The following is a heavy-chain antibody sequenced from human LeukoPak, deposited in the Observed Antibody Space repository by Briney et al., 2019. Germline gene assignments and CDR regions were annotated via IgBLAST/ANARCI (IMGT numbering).Heavy chain of an antibody. D-gene: IGHD5-12*01. Sequence: PGGSLRLSCAASGFTFSSYAMHWVRQAPGKGLEWVAVISYGGSNKYYADSVKGRFTISRDNAKNSLYLQMNSLRAEDTAVYYCARDRRPQYSGYDARTFDIWGQGTMVTVSS. CDR3: ARDRRPQYSGYDARTFDI. V-gene: IGHV3-30*04. CDR2: ISYGGSNK. J-gene: IGHJ3*02. CDR1: GFTFSSYA.